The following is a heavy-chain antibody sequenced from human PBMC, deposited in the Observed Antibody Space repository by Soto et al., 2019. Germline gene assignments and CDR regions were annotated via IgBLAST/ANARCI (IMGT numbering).Heavy chain of an antibody. J-gene: IGHJ4*02. Sequence: PGGSLRLSCAVSGFTFSDYGMNWVRQAPGKGLEWISYISSSGSIIYYADSVQGRFTISRDNAKNSLYLQMNSLRVEDTAVYYCARSPFLECNWAQGTLVTVSS. V-gene: IGHV3-48*01. CDR2: ISSSGSII. CDR1: GFTFSDYG. CDR3: ARSPFLECN. D-gene: IGHD3-3*02.